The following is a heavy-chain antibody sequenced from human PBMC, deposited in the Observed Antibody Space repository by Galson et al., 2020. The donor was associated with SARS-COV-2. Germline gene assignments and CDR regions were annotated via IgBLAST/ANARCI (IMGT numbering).Heavy chain of an antibody. V-gene: IGHV1-18*01. CDR2: ISAYNGDT. CDR3: ARHKRDQRPTGVLDP. J-gene: IGHJ5*02. Sequence: ASVKVSCKGSGYIFNSYGVSWVRQAPGQGLAWMGWISAYNGDTKYAQKFQGRVTMSTNTPTSTAYMALRSLRSDDTALYYCARHKRDQRPTGVLDPWGQGTLGTVSS. CDR1: GYIFNSYG. D-gene: IGHD6-25*01.